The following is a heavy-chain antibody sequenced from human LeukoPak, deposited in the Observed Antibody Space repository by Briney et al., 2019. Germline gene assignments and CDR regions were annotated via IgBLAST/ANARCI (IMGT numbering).Heavy chain of an antibody. Sequence: SQTLSLTFTVSGGSLSSGDYYWSWIRQPPGKGLEWLGYIYYSGSTYYNPSLKSRVTISVDTSKNQFSLKLSSVTAADTAVYYCASTKRGKYCSSTSCYIFDYWGQGTLVTVSS. J-gene: IGHJ4*02. CDR2: IYYSGST. CDR3: ASTKRGKYCSSTSCYIFDY. D-gene: IGHD2-2*02. V-gene: IGHV4-30-4*01. CDR1: GGSLSSGDYY.